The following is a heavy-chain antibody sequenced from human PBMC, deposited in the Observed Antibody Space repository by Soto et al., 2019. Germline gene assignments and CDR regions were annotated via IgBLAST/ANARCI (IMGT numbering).Heavy chain of an antibody. V-gene: IGHV1-8*01. CDR3: AREGAYSSGWYDVDY. D-gene: IGHD6-19*01. Sequence: ASVKVSCKASGYTFTSYDINWVRQATGQGLEWMGWMNPNSGNTGYAQKFQGRVTMTRSTSISTAYMELSSLRSEDTAVYYCAREGAYSSGWYDVDYWGRGTLVTVSS. CDR1: GYTFTSYD. J-gene: IGHJ4*02. CDR2: MNPNSGNT.